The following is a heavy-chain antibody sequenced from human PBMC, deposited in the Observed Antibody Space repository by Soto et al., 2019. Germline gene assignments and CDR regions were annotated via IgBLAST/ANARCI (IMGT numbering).Heavy chain of an antibody. CDR1: GYTFTGYY. J-gene: IGHJ6*02. V-gene: IGHV1-2*04. CDR2: INPNSGGT. Sequence: ASVKVSCKASGYTFTGYYMHWVRQAPGQGLEWMGWINPNSGGTNYAQKFQGWVTMTRDTSISTAYMELSRLRSDDTAVYYCAREEYYYYYGMDVWGQGTTVTVSS. CDR3: AREEYYYYYGMDV.